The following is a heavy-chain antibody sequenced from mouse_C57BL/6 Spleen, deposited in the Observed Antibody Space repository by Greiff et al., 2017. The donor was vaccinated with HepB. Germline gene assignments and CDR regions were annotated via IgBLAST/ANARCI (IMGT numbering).Heavy chain of an antibody. J-gene: IGHJ2*01. CDR2: IDPENGDT. V-gene: IGHV14-4*01. D-gene: IGHD2-2*01. Sequence: EVQLQQSGAELVRPGASVKLSCTASGFNIKDDYMHWVKQRPEQGLEWIGWIDPENGDTEYASKFQGKATITADTSSNTAYLQLSSLTSEDTAVYYCTKGYLYYFDYWGQGTTLTVSS. CDR3: TKGYLYYFDY. CDR1: GFNIKDDY.